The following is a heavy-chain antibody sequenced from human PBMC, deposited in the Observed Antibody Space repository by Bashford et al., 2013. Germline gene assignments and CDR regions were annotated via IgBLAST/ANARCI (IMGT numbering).Heavy chain of an antibody. Sequence: GSLRLSCAASGFTFSSYAMTWVRQAPGKGLEGVSVIYSGGVTHYADSVKGRFTISRDSSKNTLYLQMNSLRAEDTAVYYCANWKAGAATYFDDVGQGTLVTVSS. CDR3: ANWKAGAATYFDD. D-gene: IGHD2-15*01. CDR1: GFTFSSYA. V-gene: IGHV3-23*03. CDR2: IYSGGVT. J-gene: IGHJ4*02.